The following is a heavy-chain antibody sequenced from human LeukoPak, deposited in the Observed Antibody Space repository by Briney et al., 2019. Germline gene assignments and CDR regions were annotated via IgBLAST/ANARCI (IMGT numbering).Heavy chain of an antibody. J-gene: IGHJ6*03. CDR2: IIPILGIA. Sequence: SVKVSCKASGGTFSSYTISWVRQAPGQGLEWMGRIIPILGIANYAQKFQGRVTITADKSQSTAYMELSSLRSEDTAVYYCARDRGGSSVYYYYYMDVWGKGTTVTLSS. V-gene: IGHV1-69*04. D-gene: IGHD6-6*01. CDR1: GGTFSSYT. CDR3: ARDRGGSSVYYYYYMDV.